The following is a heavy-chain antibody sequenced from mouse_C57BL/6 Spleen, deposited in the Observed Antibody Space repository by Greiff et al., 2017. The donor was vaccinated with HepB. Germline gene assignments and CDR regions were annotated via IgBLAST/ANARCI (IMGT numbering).Heavy chain of an antibody. V-gene: IGHV1-26*01. D-gene: IGHD4-1*01. J-gene: IGHJ2*01. CDR1: GYTFTDYY. CDR3: ARGGGTDYFDC. Sequence: EVQLQESGPELVKPGASVKISCKASGYTFTDYYMNWVKQSHGKSLEWIGDINPNNGGTSYNQKFKGKATLTVDKSTSTAYMELRSLTSEDSAVYYCARGGGTDYFDCWGQGTTLTVSS. CDR2: INPNNGGT.